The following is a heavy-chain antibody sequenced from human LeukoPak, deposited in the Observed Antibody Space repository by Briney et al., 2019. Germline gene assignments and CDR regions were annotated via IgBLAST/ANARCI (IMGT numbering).Heavy chain of an antibody. CDR3: ARVSGQLAVYYFDY. CDR1: GYTFTGYY. CDR2: INPNSGGT. Sequence: ASVKVSCKAPGYTFTGYYMHWVRQAPGRGLEWMGWINPNSGGTNYAQKFQGRVTMTRDTSISTAYMELSRLRSDDAAVYYCARVSGQLAVYYFDYWGQGTLVTVSS. V-gene: IGHV1-2*02. D-gene: IGHD1-1*01. J-gene: IGHJ4*02.